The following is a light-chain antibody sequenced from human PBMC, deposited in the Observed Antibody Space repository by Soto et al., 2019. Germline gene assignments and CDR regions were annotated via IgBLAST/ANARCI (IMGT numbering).Light chain of an antibody. V-gene: IGLV2-14*01. CDR3: ASITRSSTSV. Sequence: QSALSQPASVSGSPGQSITISCTGTSSDVGGYEYVSWYQHQPDKAPKLIIYDVTNRPSGVSTRFSGSKSGNTASLTISGIQTEDGADYYCASITRSSTSVFGTGTKVTVL. CDR1: SSDVGGYEY. J-gene: IGLJ1*01. CDR2: DVT.